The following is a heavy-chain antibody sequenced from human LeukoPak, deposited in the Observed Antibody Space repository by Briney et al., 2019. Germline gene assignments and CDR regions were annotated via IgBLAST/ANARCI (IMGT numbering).Heavy chain of an antibody. V-gene: IGHV1-2*02. Sequence: ASVKVSCKASGYTFTGYCMHWVRQAPGQGLEWMGWINPNSGGTNYAQKFQGRVTMTRGTSISTAYMELNRLPSDDTAVYYCASLLTRLGFDYWGQGTLVTVSS. CDR3: ASLLTRLGFDY. J-gene: IGHJ4*02. D-gene: IGHD6-19*01. CDR2: INPNSGGT. CDR1: GYTFTGYC.